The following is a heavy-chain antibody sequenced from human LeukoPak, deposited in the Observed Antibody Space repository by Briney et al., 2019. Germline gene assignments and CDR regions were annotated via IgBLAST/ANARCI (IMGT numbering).Heavy chain of an antibody. CDR1: GFTFSSYS. CDR3: ARDLEYCGGDCYPPGQGGMDV. J-gene: IGHJ6*02. D-gene: IGHD2-21*02. Sequence: GGSLRLSCAASGFTFSSYSMNWVRQAPGKGLEWVSSISSSSSYIYYADSVKGRFTISRDNAKNSLYLQMNSLRAEDTAVYYCARDLEYCGGDCYPPGQGGMDVWGQGTTVTVSS. V-gene: IGHV3-21*01. CDR2: ISSSSSYI.